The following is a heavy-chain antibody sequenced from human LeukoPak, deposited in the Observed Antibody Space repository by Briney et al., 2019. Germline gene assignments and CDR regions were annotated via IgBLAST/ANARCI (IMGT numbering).Heavy chain of an antibody. CDR1: GYAFTGFY. Sequence: ASVKVSCKSSGYAFTGFYMRWVRQAPGQGLEWMGLINPNSGDATYAQKFQGRVSMTRDTSINTVHLELSSLKTNDTAVYYCARPREGVWGSYSPWGQGTLVTVSS. J-gene: IGHJ4*02. CDR3: ARPREGVWGSYSP. V-gene: IGHV1-2*02. CDR2: INPNSGDA. D-gene: IGHD3-16*01.